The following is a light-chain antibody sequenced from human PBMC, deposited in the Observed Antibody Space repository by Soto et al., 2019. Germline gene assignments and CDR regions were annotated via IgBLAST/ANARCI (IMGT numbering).Light chain of an antibody. V-gene: IGLV2-14*01. CDR3: SSYTSSSTHV. Sequence: QSALTQPASVSGSPGQSITISCTGTSSDVGAYTFVSWYQQHPDKVPKLMIFEVSRRPSGVSDRFSGSKSGNTASLTISGLQPEDEADYYCSSYTSSSTHVFGSGTKLTVL. J-gene: IGLJ1*01. CDR2: EVS. CDR1: SSDVGAYTF.